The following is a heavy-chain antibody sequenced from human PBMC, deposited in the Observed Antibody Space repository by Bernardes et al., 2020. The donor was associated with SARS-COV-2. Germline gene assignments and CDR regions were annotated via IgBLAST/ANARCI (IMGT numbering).Heavy chain of an antibody. D-gene: IGHD3-22*01. CDR2: IYPGDSDT. Sequence: GESLQISCKGSGYSFSNYWILWVRQVPGNGLEWMGIIYPGDSDTKYSPSFEGRVTISADKSINTAYLQWRSLKASDTAMYYCAVSDYYDSSGYPRPDAFDLWGQGTKVTVSS. V-gene: IGHV5-51*01. CDR3: AVSDYYDSSGYPRPDAFDL. J-gene: IGHJ3*01. CDR1: GYSFSNYW.